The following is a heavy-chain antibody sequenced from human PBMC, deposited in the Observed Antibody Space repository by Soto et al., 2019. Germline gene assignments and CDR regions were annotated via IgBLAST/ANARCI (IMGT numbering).Heavy chain of an antibody. CDR3: AKDTYYGDYYSDY. CDR2: INAGNGDT. CDR1: GYTFTSYP. V-gene: IGHV1-3*01. D-gene: IGHD4-17*01. Sequence: ASVKVSCKASGYTFTSYPMHWVRQAPGQGLEWMGWINAGNGDTKYSQKFQGRVTITRDTSAITAYMELSSLRAEDTAVYYCAKDTYYGDYYSDYWGQGTLVTVSS. J-gene: IGHJ4*02.